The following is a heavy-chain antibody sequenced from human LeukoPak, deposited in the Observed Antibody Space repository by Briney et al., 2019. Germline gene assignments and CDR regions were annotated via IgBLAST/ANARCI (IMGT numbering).Heavy chain of an antibody. CDR2: IKQGGSEK. J-gene: IGHJ4*02. CDR3: ASGYCSSGRCYGDY. V-gene: IGHV3-7*01. D-gene: IGHD2-15*01. CDR1: GFTFSSYW. Sequence: GGSLRLSCAASGFTFSSYWMSWVRQAPGKGLEWVANIKQGGSEKYYVDSVKGRFTISRDNAKNSLYLQMNSLRAEDTAVYYCASGYCSSGRCYGDYWGQGTLVTVSS.